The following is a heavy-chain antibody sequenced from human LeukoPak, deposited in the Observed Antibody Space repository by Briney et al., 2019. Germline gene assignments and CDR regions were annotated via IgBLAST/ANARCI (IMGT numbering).Heavy chain of an antibody. J-gene: IGHJ4*02. CDR1: GFIVSRNF. Sequence: GGSLRLSCTASGFIVSRNFMSWVRLAPGKGLEWVSVIYDGGSTYYADSVKGRFTISRDDSKNTVFLQMNSLRAEDTAVYYCARGYYETLTGNYYFDYWGQGTLVTVSS. D-gene: IGHD3-9*01. CDR3: ARGYYETLTGNYYFDY. CDR2: IYDGGST. V-gene: IGHV3-53*01.